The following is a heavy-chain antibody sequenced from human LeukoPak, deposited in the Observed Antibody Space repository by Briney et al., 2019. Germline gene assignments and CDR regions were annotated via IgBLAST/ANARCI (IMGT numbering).Heavy chain of an antibody. CDR3: ARDPRGDQYCSSTSCHLGWFDP. CDR2: MNPNSGNT. Sequence: ASVKVSCKASGYTFTSYDINWVRQATGQGLEWMGWMNPNSGNTGYAQKFQGRVTMTRNTSISTAYMELSSLRSEDTAVYYCARDPRGDQYCSSTSCHLGWFDPWGQGTLVTVSS. V-gene: IGHV1-8*01. D-gene: IGHD2-2*01. CDR1: GYTFTSYD. J-gene: IGHJ5*02.